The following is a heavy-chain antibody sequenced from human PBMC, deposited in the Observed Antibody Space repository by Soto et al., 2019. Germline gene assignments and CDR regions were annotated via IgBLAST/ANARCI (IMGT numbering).Heavy chain of an antibody. V-gene: IGHV3-48*01. CDR2: ISSSSSTI. Sequence: EVQLVESGGGLVQPGGSLRLSCAASGFTFSSYSMNWVRQAPGKGLEWVSYISSSSSTIYYADSVKGRFTISRDNAKNSLYLQMNSLRAEDTAVYYCARDAPGLYCDHYYYYYMDVWGKGTTVTVSS. J-gene: IGHJ6*03. CDR1: GFTFSSYS. CDR3: ARDAPGLYCDHYYYYYMDV. D-gene: IGHD2-8*02.